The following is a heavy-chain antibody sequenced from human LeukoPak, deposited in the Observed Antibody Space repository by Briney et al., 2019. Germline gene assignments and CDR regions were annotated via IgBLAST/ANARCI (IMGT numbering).Heavy chain of an antibody. CDR1: GFTFEDHA. CDR2: ITGDGGST. V-gene: IGHV3-43D*03. J-gene: IGHJ4*02. D-gene: IGHD3-10*01. CDR3: ARDYHSMVRGVNAFDY. Sequence: GSLRLSCAASGFTFEDHAMHWVRPAPGKGLEWISLITGDGGSTYYADSVKGRFTISRDNNKNSLYLQMNSLRAEDTAVYYCARDYHSMVRGVNAFDYWGQGTLVTVSS.